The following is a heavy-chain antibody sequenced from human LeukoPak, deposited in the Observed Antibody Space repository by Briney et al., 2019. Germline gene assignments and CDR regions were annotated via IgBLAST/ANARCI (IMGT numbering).Heavy chain of an antibody. CDR2: ITTTSTF. Sequence: PGGSLRLSCAASGFTFSACTMNWVRQAPGKGLEWVSSITTTSTFYADSVKGRFTISRDNAKNSLYLQMDSLRADDTGVYYCARDSVEAAVSDYWGQGTLVTVSS. J-gene: IGHJ4*02. V-gene: IGHV3-21*01. D-gene: IGHD6-13*01. CDR1: GFTFSACT. CDR3: ARDSVEAAVSDY.